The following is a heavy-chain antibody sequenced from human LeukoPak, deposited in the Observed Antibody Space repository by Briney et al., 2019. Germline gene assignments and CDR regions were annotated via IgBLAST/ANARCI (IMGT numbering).Heavy chain of an antibody. D-gene: IGHD6-6*01. V-gene: IGHV4-4*09. Sequence: SETLSLTCIVSGGPISGYSWSWIRQPPGKGLEWIGYIYTSGSTSYNPSLKSQATISVDTSKNQFSLKLNSVTAADTAVYYCARLGIEARGYFDYWGQGTLVTVSS. CDR3: ARLGIEARGYFDY. CDR2: IYTSGST. J-gene: IGHJ4*02. CDR1: GGPISGYS.